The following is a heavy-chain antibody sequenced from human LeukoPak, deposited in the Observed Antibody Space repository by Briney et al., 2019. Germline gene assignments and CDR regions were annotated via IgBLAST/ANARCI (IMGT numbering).Heavy chain of an antibody. CDR3: AKVGVLRFLEWLFDY. Sequence: GGSLRLSCAASGFTFDDYAMHWVRQAPGKGLEWVSAISGSGGSTYYADSVKGRFTISRDNSKNTLYLQMNSLRAEDTAVYYCAKVGVLRFLEWLFDYWGQGTLVTVSS. J-gene: IGHJ4*02. CDR2: ISGSGGST. V-gene: IGHV3-23*01. D-gene: IGHD3-3*01. CDR1: GFTFDDYA.